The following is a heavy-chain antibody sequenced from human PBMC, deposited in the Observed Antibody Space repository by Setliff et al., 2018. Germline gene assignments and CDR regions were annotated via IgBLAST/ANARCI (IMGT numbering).Heavy chain of an antibody. CDR2: ISPVYGIA. D-gene: IGHD5-18*01. V-gene: IGHV1-18*01. CDR3: VREGVDTRSSTDYRYYMDV. J-gene: IGHJ6*03. Sequence: ASVKVSCKTSGYAFIAFGMSWVRQAPGQGLEWMGWISPVYGIANYARKFQGRVTMTADTSTTTAYLELTSLRYDDTAVYYCVREGVDTRSSTDYRYYMDVWGKGTTVTVSS. CDR1: GYAFIAFG.